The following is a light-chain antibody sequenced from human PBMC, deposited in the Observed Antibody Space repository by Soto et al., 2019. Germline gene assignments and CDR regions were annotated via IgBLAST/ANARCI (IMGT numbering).Light chain of an antibody. CDR2: EVS. CDR3: SSYTSSSTV. Sequence: QSALTQPASVSGSPGQSITISCTGTSSDVGGYNYVSWYQQHPGKAPKLMIYEVSNRPSGVSNRFSGSKSGNTASLTISGLQAEDEADYDCSSYTSSSTVFGTGTKLTV. J-gene: IGLJ1*01. CDR1: SSDVGGYNY. V-gene: IGLV2-14*01.